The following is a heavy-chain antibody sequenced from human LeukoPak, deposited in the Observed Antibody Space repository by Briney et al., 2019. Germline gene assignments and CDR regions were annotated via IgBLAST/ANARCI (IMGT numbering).Heavy chain of an antibody. D-gene: IGHD1-26*01. CDR3: ARDRGIVGATIGY. V-gene: IGHV3-53*05. Sequence: GGSLRLSCAASGFTVSSNYMSWVRQAPGKGLEWVSVIYSGGSTYYADSVKGRFTISRDNSKNTLYLQMNSLRAEDTAVYYCARDRGIVGATIGYWGQGTLVTVSS. CDR1: GFTVSSNY. CDR2: IYSGGST. J-gene: IGHJ4*02.